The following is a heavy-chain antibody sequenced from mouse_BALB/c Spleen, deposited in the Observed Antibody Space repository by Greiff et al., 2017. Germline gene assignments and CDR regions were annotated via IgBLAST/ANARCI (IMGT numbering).Heavy chain of an antibody. J-gene: IGHJ2*01. D-gene: IGHD1-1*01. CDR3: AITTGESDFDY. CDR1: GYTFTDYA. Sequence: QVQLKESGAELVRPGVSVKISCKGSGYTFTDYAMHWVKQSHAKSLEWIGVICTYYGDASYNQKFKGKATMTVDKSSSTAYMEFARLTSEDSAIYYCAITTGESDFDYWGQGTTLTVSS. V-gene: IGHV1S137*01. CDR2: ICTYYGDA.